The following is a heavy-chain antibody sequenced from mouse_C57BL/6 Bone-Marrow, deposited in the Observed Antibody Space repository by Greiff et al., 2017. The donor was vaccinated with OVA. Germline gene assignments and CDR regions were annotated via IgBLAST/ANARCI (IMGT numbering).Heavy chain of an antibody. CDR3: ARGGYAPYYFDY. J-gene: IGHJ2*01. V-gene: IGHV1-82*01. CDR2: IYPGDGDT. Sequence: QVQLQQPGAELVKPGASVKISCKASGYAFSSSWMNWVKQRPGKGLEWIGRIYPGDGDTNYNGKFKGKATLTADKSSSTAYMQLSSLTSEDSAVYFCARGGYAPYYFDYWGQGTTLTVSS. CDR1: GYAFSSSW. D-gene: IGHD2-10*02.